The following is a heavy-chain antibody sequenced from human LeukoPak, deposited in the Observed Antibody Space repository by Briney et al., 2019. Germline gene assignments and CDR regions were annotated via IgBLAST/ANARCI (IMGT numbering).Heavy chain of an antibody. Sequence: SVKVSCKASGGTFSSYAISWVRQAPGQGLEWMGGIIPIFGTANYAQKFQGRVTITADESTSTAYMELSSLRSEDTAVYYCARVDGAGCTNGVCYKGHYYYYYGMDVWGQGTTVTVS. CDR1: GGTFSSYA. J-gene: IGHJ6*02. CDR3: ARVDGAGCTNGVCYKGHYYYYYGMDV. CDR2: IIPIFGTA. V-gene: IGHV1-69*13. D-gene: IGHD2-8*01.